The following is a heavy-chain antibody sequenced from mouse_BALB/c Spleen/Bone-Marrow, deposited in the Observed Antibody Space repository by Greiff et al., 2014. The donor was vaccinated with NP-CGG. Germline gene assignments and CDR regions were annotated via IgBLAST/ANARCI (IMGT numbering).Heavy chain of an antibody. V-gene: IGHV5-12-2*01. Sequence: VQLKESGGGLVQPGGSLKLSCAASGFTFSSYTMSWVRQTPEKRLEWVAYISNGGGSTYYPDTVKGRFTISRDNAKNTLSLQMSSLKSEDTAMYYCARHGGSRGYYFDYWGQGTTLTVSS. CDR2: ISNGGGST. CDR3: ARHGGSRGYYFDY. J-gene: IGHJ2*01. D-gene: IGHD1-1*01. CDR1: GFTFSSYT.